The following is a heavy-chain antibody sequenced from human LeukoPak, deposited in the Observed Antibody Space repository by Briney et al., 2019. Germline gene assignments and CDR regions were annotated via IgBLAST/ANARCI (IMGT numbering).Heavy chain of an antibody. J-gene: IGHJ6*02. D-gene: IGHD4-11*01. CDR3: ARAPSDYSNYLFDYYGMDV. CDR2: ISAYNGNT. CDR1: GGTFSSYG. Sequence: ASVKVSCKASGGTFSSYGISWVRQAPGQGLEWMGWISAYNGNTNYAQKLQGRVTMTTDTSTSTAYMELRSLRSDDTAVYYCARAPSDYSNYLFDYYGMDVWGQGTTVTVSS. V-gene: IGHV1-18*01.